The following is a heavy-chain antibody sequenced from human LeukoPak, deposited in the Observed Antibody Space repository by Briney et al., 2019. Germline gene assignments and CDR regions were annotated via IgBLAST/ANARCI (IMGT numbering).Heavy chain of an antibody. V-gene: IGHV4-61*02. Sequence: PSETLSLTCTVSGGSISSGSYYWSWIRQPAGKGLEWIGRIYTSGSTNYNPSLKSRVTISVDTSKNQFSLKLSSVTAADTAVYYCARERHSGSYLNWFDPWGQGTLVTVSS. J-gene: IGHJ5*02. CDR2: IYTSGST. D-gene: IGHD1-26*01. CDR3: ARERHSGSYLNWFDP. CDR1: GGSISSGSYY.